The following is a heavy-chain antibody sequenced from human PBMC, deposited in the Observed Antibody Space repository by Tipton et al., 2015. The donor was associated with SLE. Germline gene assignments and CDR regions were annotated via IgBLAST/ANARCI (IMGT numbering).Heavy chain of an antibody. CDR3: ASGQVADDWLPYFDY. CDR1: GDSISSSSYY. CDR2: IYYSGST. Sequence: TLSLTCTVSGDSISSSSYYWSWIRQPPGKGLEWIGYIYYSGSTNHNPSLKSRVTISVDTSKNQFSLKLSSVTAADTAVYYCASGQVADDWLPYFDYWGQGTLVTVSS. J-gene: IGHJ4*02. V-gene: IGHV4-61*01. D-gene: IGHD3-9*01.